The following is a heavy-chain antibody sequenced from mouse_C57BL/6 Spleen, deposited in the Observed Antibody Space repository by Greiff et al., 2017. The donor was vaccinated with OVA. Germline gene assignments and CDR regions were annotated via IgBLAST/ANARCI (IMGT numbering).Heavy chain of an antibody. CDR2: ISYSGST. Sequence: EVKLQESGPGLAKPSQTLSLTCSVTGYSITSDYWNWIRKFPGNKLEYMGYISYSGSTYYNPSLKSRISITRDTSKNQYYLQLNSVTTEDTATYYCARDPNYGSSYDWYFDVWGTGTTVTVSS. V-gene: IGHV3-8*01. CDR3: ARDPNYGSSYDWYFDV. D-gene: IGHD1-1*01. CDR1: GYSITSDY. J-gene: IGHJ1*03.